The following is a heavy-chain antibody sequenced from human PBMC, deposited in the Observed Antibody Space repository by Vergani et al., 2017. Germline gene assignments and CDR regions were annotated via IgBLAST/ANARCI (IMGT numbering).Heavy chain of an antibody. CDR1: GGSFSGYY. Sequence: QVQLQQWGAGLLKPSETLSLTCAVYGGSFSGYYWSWIRQPPGKGLEWIGEINHSGSTNYNPSLMSRVTISVDTSKNQFSLKLSSVTAADTAVYYCAKDLRYFDLSLTPRGYFDYWGQGTLVTVSS. D-gene: IGHD3-9*01. J-gene: IGHJ4*02. CDR3: AKDLRYFDLSLTPRGYFDY. V-gene: IGHV4-34*01. CDR2: INHSGST.